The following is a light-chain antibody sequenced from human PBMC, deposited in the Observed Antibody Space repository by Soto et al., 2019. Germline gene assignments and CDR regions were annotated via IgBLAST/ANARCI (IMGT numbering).Light chain of an antibody. J-gene: IGLJ1*01. CDR2: EVS. V-gene: IGLV2-14*01. Sequence: QSVLTQPASVSLSPGQSITISCTGTSSDVGAYNYVSWYQQYPGKVPKLIIYEVSNRPSGVSNRFSGSKSGNTASLTISGLQAEDEGDYYCNSYTSSSTRVFGTGTKVTVL. CDR3: NSYTSSSTRV. CDR1: SSDVGAYNY.